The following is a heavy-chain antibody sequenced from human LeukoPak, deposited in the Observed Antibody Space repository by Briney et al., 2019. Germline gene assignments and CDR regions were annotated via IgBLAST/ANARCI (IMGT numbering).Heavy chain of an antibody. CDR2: INTNTGNP. Sequence: ASVKVSCKASGYTFTSYAMNWVRQAPGQGLEWMGLINTNTGNPTDAQGFTGRFVFSLDTSVSTAYLQISSLKAEDTAVYYCARARDVVGATIVDYWGQGTLVTVSS. D-gene: IGHD1-26*01. CDR3: ARARDVVGATIVDY. CDR1: GYTFTSYA. J-gene: IGHJ4*02. V-gene: IGHV7-4-1*02.